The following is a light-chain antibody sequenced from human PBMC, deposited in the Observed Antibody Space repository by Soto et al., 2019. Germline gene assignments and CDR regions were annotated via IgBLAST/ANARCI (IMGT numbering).Light chain of an antibody. CDR1: QGINNY. CDR3: QKYDRVPFT. V-gene: IGKV1-27*01. Sequence: DIQMTQSPSSLSASVGDRVTITCWASQGINNYLVWYQQKPGTVPKLLIYAASTLQSGVPSRFSGSGSGTDFTLTISSLQPEDVATYFCQKYDRVPFTFGPGTKVDIK. CDR2: AAS. J-gene: IGKJ3*01.